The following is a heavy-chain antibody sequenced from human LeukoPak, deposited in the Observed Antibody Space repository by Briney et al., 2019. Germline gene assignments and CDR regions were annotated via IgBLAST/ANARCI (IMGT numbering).Heavy chain of an antibody. V-gene: IGHV3-7*01. Sequence: PGRSLRLSCAASGFTFSSYWMSWVRQAPGKGLEWVANIKQDGSEKYYVDSVKGRFTISRDNAKNSLYLQMNSLRAEDTAVCYCARDRAHYSSGWYDWGQGTLVTVSS. CDR2: IKQDGSEK. CDR3: ARDRAHYSSGWYD. J-gene: IGHJ4*02. D-gene: IGHD6-19*01. CDR1: GFTFSSYW.